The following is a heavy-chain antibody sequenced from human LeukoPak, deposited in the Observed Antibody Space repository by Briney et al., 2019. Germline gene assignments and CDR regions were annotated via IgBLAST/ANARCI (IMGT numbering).Heavy chain of an antibody. D-gene: IGHD3-10*01. Sequence: GGSLRLSCAASGFTFSTYAMSWVRQAPGKGQEWVSVISGSGGRTYYADSVKGRFTISRDNSKNTLYLQMKSLRAEDTAVYYCAKEKESPGYFDYWGQGTLVTVSS. J-gene: IGHJ4*02. CDR3: AKEKESPGYFDY. CDR2: ISGSGGRT. CDR1: GFTFSTYA. V-gene: IGHV3-23*01.